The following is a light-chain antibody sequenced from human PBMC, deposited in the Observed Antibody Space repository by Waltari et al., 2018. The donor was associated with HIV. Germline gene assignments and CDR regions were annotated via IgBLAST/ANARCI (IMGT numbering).Light chain of an antibody. J-gene: IGKJ1*01. CDR2: WAS. V-gene: IGKV4-1*01. CDR1: QSVLYSSNNKNY. CDR3: QQYYSTPRT. Sequence: IVMPQSPYSLAVSLVERATLNCKSNQSVLYSSNNKNYLAWSQQKPGQPPKLLIYWASTRESGVPDRFSGSGSGTDFTLTISSLQAEDVAVYYCQQYYSTPRTFGQGTKVEIK.